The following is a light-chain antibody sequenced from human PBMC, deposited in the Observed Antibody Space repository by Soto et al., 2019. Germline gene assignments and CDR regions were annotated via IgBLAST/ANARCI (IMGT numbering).Light chain of an antibody. V-gene: IGKV3-11*01. CDR2: DAS. Sequence: EIVLTQSPATLSLSPGERATLSCRASQSVSSYLAWYQQKPGQAPRLLIYDASNRATAIPARFSGSGSGTDFTLTISSLEPEDFAVYHCQQRSNWPITFGQGTRLEIK. CDR1: QSVSSY. J-gene: IGKJ5*01. CDR3: QQRSNWPIT.